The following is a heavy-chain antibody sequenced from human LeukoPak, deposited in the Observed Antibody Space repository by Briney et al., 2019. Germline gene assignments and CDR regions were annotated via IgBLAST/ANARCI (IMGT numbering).Heavy chain of an antibody. CDR1: GGSISSYY. J-gene: IGHJ4*02. V-gene: IGHV4-59*01. CDR2: IYYSGST. D-gene: IGHD1-26*01. Sequence: PSEALSLTCTVSGGSISSYYWSWIRQPPGKGLEWIGYIYYSGSTNYNPSLKSRVTISVDTSKNQFSLKLSSVTAADTAVYYCAKSSGIGSEWELLRHFDYWGQGTLVTVSS. CDR3: AKSSGIGSEWELLRHFDY.